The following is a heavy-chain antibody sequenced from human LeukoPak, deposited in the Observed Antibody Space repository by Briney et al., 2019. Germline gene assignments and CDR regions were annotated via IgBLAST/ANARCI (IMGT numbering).Heavy chain of an antibody. J-gene: IGHJ5*02. CDR3: ARDSDILTGSDWFDP. D-gene: IGHD3-9*01. CDR2: ISSSSSYI. Sequence: TGGSLRLSCAASGFTFSSYSMNWVRQAPGKGLEWVSSISSSSSYIYYADSVKGRFTISRDNAKNSLYLQMNSLRAEDTAVYYCARDSDILTGSDWFDPWGQGTLVTVSS. V-gene: IGHV3-21*04. CDR1: GFTFSSYS.